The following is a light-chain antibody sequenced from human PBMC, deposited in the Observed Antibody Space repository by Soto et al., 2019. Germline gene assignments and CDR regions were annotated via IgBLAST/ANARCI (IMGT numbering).Light chain of an antibody. J-gene: IGLJ1*01. CDR3: SSYTNNNPVYV. CDR1: SSDVGGYNY. V-gene: IGLV2-14*01. Sequence: QSALTQPASVSGSPGQSITISCTGTSSDVGGYNYVSWYQQHPGKAPKLMIYEVSNRPSGVSNRFSGSKSGNTASLTISGLQAEDEADYHCSSYTNNNPVYVFGTGTKLTVL. CDR2: EVS.